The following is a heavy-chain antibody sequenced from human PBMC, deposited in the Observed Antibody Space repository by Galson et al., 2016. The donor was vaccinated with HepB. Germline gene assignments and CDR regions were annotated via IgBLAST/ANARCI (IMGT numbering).Heavy chain of an antibody. Sequence: SLRLSCAASGFTFSSYEMNWVRQAPGKGLEWVSYISSSGSTTYYADSVKGRFTISRDNARNSLYLQMNSLRAEDTAVYYCARLSPSDWYFDLWGRGTLVTVSS. CDR2: ISSSGSTT. V-gene: IGHV3-48*03. CDR1: GFTFSSYE. J-gene: IGHJ2*01. CDR3: ARLSPSDWYFDL.